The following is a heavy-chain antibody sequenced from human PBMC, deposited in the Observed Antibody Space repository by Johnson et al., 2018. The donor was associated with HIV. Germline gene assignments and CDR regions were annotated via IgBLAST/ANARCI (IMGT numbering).Heavy chain of an antibody. CDR3: AKGEAQEGWIQLWSYAFDF. J-gene: IGHJ3*01. V-gene: IGHV3-7*04. Sequence: VQLVESGGGLVKPGGSLRLSCAASGVTFSNYWMSWVRQAPGKGLEWVANIKQDGSEKYYVDSVKGRFTISRDNSRNTLYLQMTKLRTEETAVYYCAKGEAQEGWIQLWSYAFDFWGRGTMVTVSS. CDR1: GVTFSNYW. D-gene: IGHD5-18*01. CDR2: IKQDGSEK.